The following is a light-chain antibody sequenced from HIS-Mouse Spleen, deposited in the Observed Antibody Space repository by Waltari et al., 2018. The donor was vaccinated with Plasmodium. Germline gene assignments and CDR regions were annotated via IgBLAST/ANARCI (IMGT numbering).Light chain of an antibody. J-gene: IGKJ2*01. V-gene: IGKV1-13*02. CDR2: DAS. Sequence: AIQLTQSPSSLSASVGDRVTITCRASQGISSALAWYQQKPGKAPKLLISDASSLERGVPSRFSGSGSGTDFTLTISSLQPEDFATYYCQQFNSYPTFGQGTKLEIK. CDR1: QGISSA. CDR3: QQFNSYPT.